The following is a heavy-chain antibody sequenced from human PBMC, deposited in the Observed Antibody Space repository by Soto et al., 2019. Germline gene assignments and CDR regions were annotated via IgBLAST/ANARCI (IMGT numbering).Heavy chain of an antibody. CDR3: ARGTGNYDFWTRYGYAFEI. V-gene: IGHV1-18*03. CDR1: GYTFTSYG. CDR2: ISAYNGNT. J-gene: IGHJ3*02. D-gene: IGHD3-3*01. Sequence: ASVKVSCKASGYTFTSYGISWVLQAPGEGLEWMGWISAYNGNTNYAQKLQGRVTMTTDTSTSTAYMEMRSLRSDDMAVYYCARGTGNYDFWTRYGYAFEIWGQGTMVTVAS.